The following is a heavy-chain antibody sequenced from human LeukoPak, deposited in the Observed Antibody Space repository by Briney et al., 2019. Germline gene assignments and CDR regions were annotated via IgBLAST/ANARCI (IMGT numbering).Heavy chain of an antibody. Sequence: ASVKVSCKASGGTFSSYAISWVRQAPGQGLEWMGRIIPIFGTANYAQKFQGRVTITTDESTSTAYMELSNLRSEDTAVYYCARGFWSGYYFDYWGQGTLVTVSS. CDR1: GGTFSSYA. CDR2: IIPIFGTA. CDR3: ARGFWSGYYFDY. J-gene: IGHJ4*02. D-gene: IGHD3-3*01. V-gene: IGHV1-69*05.